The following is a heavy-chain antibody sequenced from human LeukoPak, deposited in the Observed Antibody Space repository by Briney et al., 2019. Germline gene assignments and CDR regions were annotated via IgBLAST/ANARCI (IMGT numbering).Heavy chain of an antibody. CDR3: AKEGTAMVIGEFDY. CDR1: GLTFSGYA. CDR2: ISGSGGST. D-gene: IGHD5-18*01. J-gene: IGHJ4*02. Sequence: GSLRLSCSASGLTFSGYAMSWVRQAPGEGLEGVSAISGSGGSTYYADSVKGRFTISRDNSKNTLYLQMNSLRAEDTAVYYCAKEGTAMVIGEFDYWGQGTLVTVSS. V-gene: IGHV3-23*01.